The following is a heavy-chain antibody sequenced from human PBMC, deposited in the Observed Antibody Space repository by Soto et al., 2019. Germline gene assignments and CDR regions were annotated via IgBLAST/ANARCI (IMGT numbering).Heavy chain of an antibody. CDR1: GFTFSSYA. Sequence: QVQLVESGGGVVQPGRSLRLSCAASGFTFSSYAMHWVRQAPGKGLEWVAVISYDGSNKYYADSVKGRFTIFRDNSKNTLYLQMNSLRAEDTAVYYCARGYEWSPDYWGQGTLVTVSS. CDR2: ISYDGSNK. J-gene: IGHJ4*02. D-gene: IGHD3-3*01. V-gene: IGHV3-30-3*01. CDR3: ARGYEWSPDY.